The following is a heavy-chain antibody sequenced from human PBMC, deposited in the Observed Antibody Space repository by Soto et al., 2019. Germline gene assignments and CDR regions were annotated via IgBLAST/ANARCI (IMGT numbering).Heavy chain of an antibody. Sequence: ASVKVSCKASGYTFTNYGISWVRQAPGQGLEWMGWISAYNGNTNYAQKLQGRVTMTTDTSTSTAYMELRSLRSDDTAVYYFASSYYASGTPYYYGMDVWGQGTAVTVSS. J-gene: IGHJ6*02. CDR1: GYTFTNYG. V-gene: IGHV1-18*01. CDR2: ISAYNGNT. D-gene: IGHD3-10*01. CDR3: ASSYYASGTPYYYGMDV.